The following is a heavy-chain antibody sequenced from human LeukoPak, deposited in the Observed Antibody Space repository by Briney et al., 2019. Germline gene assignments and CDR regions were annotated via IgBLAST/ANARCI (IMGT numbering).Heavy chain of an antibody. Sequence: GGSLRLSCAASGFSFSSYGMHWVRQAPGKGLEWVANIKQDGSEKYYVDSVKGRFTISRDNAKNSLYLQMNSLRAEDTAVYYCARDLLTVTTPVYWGQGTLVTVSS. CDR1: GFSFSSYG. D-gene: IGHD4-17*01. V-gene: IGHV3-7*01. CDR2: IKQDGSEK. J-gene: IGHJ4*02. CDR3: ARDLLTVTTPVY.